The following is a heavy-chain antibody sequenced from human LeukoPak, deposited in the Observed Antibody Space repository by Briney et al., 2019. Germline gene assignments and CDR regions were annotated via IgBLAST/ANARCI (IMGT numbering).Heavy chain of an antibody. V-gene: IGHV4-39*07. CDR2: IYYSGST. Sequence: PGGSLRLSCAASGFTFSSYGMSWVRQAPGKGLEWIGSIYYSGSTYYNPSLKSRVTISVDTSKNQFSLKLSSVTAADTAVYYCARDREESMDYWGQGTLVTVSS. CDR1: GFTFSSYG. CDR3: ARDREESMDY. J-gene: IGHJ4*02. D-gene: IGHD6-6*01.